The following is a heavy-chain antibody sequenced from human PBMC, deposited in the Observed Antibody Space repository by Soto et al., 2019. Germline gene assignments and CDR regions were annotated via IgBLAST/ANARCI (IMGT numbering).Heavy chain of an antibody. D-gene: IGHD6-6*01. J-gene: IGHJ5*02. V-gene: IGHV1-2*02. CDR3: AKDLTRQLAYWLDP. CDR2: INAHSGGT. CDR1: GFSFTGYY. Sequence: ASVKVSCKASGFSFTGYYIHWLRQAPGQGLEWMGWINAHSGGTEYAQKCQGRVTLTRDTSIATAYLTLTSLTSDDTALYYCAKDLTRQLAYWLDPWGQGTQVTV.